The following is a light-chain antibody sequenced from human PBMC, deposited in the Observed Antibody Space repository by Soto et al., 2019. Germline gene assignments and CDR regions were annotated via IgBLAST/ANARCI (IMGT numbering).Light chain of an antibody. V-gene: IGKV1-27*01. J-gene: IGKJ4*02. CDR2: AAS. CDR1: PVISNY. Sequence: DIQMTQSPSSLSASVGDRVTITCRASPVISNYVAWYQQKPGKVPKLLICAASTVQSGVPSRFSGSGSGTDFTLNISSLHPEDVSTDYCHKSNSAPLTFGGATKVEIK. CDR3: HKSNSAPLT.